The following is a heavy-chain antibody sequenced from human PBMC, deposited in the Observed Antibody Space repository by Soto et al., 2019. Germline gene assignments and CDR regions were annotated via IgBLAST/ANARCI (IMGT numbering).Heavy chain of an antibody. D-gene: IGHD6-19*01. CDR2: MNPNSGNT. V-gene: IGHV1-8*01. J-gene: IGHJ4*02. Sequence: ASVKVSCKASVYTFTSCDINWVRQATGQGLEWMGWMNPNSGNTGYAQKFQGRVTMTRNTSISTAYMELSSLRSEDTAVYYCARERTVAGNDYWGQGTLVTVSS. CDR3: ARERTVAGNDY. CDR1: VYTFTSCD.